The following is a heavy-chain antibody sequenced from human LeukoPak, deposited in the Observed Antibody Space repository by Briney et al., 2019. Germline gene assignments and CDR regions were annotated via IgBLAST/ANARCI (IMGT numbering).Heavy chain of an antibody. CDR1: GYSFTSHY. V-gene: IGHV1-46*01. Sequence: VASVKVSCKASGYSFTSHYMHWVRQAPGQGLEWMGLINPSGSSTLYAQKFQGRVTMTRDMSTTTDYMELSSLRSEDTAVYYCARVVSVAAAGGWFDPWGQGTLVTVSS. CDR3: ARVVSVAAAGGWFDP. CDR2: INPSGSST. J-gene: IGHJ5*02. D-gene: IGHD6-13*01.